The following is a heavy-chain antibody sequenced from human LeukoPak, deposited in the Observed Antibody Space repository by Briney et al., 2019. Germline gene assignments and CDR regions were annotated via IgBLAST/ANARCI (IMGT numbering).Heavy chain of an antibody. V-gene: IGHV3-7*05. CDR2: IQPDGSEN. CDR3: ARLDFWSGYLDY. D-gene: IGHD3-3*01. Sequence: PGGSLRLSCAASGFTFRRFWMSWVRQSPGKGLEWVANIQPDGSENYYVDAVKGRFTISRDNAKNSLYLQMNSLRAEDTAVYYCARLDFWSGYLDYWGLGTPVTVSS. CDR1: GFTFRRFW. J-gene: IGHJ4*02.